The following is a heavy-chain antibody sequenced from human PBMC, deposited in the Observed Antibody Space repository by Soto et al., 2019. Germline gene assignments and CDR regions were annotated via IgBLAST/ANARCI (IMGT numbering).Heavy chain of an antibody. Sequence: QLQLQESGPGLVKPSETRSLTCTVSGGSISSSIYYWGWIRQPPGKGLGWIGSIYFSGGTYYNPSLKSRVTISVDTSKNQFSLKLSSVTAADTAVYYCARNAYCSSTSCYVRGTDRSQRDYGMDVWGQGTTVTVSS. J-gene: IGHJ6*02. D-gene: IGHD2-2*01. V-gene: IGHV4-39*01. CDR3: ARNAYCSSTSCYVRGTDRSQRDYGMDV. CDR1: GGSISSSIYY. CDR2: IYFSGGT.